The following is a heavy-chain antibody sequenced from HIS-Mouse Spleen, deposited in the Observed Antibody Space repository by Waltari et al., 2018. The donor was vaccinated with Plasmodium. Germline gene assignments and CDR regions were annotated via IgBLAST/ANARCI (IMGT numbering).Heavy chain of an antibody. V-gene: IGHV3-7*01. Sequence: EVQLVESGGGLVQPGGSLRPSCAAPGVTFSSYWMRWVRQAPGKGLEWVANIKQDGSEKYYVDSVKGRFTISRDNAKNSLYLQMNSLRAEDTAVYYCASSWYWYFDLWGRGTLVTVSS. CDR2: IKQDGSEK. CDR1: GVTFSSYW. CDR3: ASSWYWYFDL. J-gene: IGHJ2*01. D-gene: IGHD6-13*01.